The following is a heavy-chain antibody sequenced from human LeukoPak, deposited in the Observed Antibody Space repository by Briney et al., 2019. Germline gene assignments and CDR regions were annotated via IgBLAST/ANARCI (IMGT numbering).Heavy chain of an antibody. Sequence: GGSLRLSCAASGFTFSSYAMHWVRQAPGKGLEWVAVISYDGSNKYYADSVKGRFTISRDNSKNTLYLQMNSLRAEDTAVYYCARGSVDSYNWFDPWGQGTLVTVSS. CDR3: ARGSVDSYNWFDP. CDR2: ISYDGSNK. J-gene: IGHJ5*02. D-gene: IGHD2-21*01. V-gene: IGHV3-30*04. CDR1: GFTFSSYA.